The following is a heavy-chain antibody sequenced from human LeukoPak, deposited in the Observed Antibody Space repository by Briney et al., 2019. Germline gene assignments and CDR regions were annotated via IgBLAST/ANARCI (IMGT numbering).Heavy chain of an antibody. D-gene: IGHD2-15*01. CDR3: ARASGRRDPRNAIDV. J-gene: IGHJ3*01. Sequence: SETLSLTCAVYGGSFSGYYWSWIRQPPGKGLEWIGEINHSGSTNYNPSLKSRVTISVDTSKNQFSLKVRSVTAADTAVYYCARASGRRDPRNAIDVWGQGTTVTVSS. CDR2: INHSGST. CDR1: GGSFSGYY. V-gene: IGHV4-34*01.